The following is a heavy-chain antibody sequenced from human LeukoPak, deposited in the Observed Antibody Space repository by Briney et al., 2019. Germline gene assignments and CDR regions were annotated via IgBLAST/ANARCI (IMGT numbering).Heavy chain of an antibody. V-gene: IGHV3-11*06. J-gene: IGHJ4*02. CDR3: ARSRRRELLGTYFDY. Sequence: KSGGSLRLSCAASGFTFSDYYMSWIRQAPGKGLEWVSSISGSSSYIYYADSVKGRFTISRDNSKNTLYLQMNSLRAEDTAVYYCARSRRRELLGTYFDYWGQGTLVTVSS. CDR2: ISGSSSYI. CDR1: GFTFSDYY. D-gene: IGHD1-26*01.